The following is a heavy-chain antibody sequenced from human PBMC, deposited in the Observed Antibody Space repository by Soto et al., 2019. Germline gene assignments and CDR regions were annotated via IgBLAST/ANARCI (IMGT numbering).Heavy chain of an antibody. V-gene: IGHV4-59*08. CDR3: GRRKEEEYCSPTSSCFLVFNI. CDR1: GDSISNYY. D-gene: IGHD2-2*01. J-gene: IGHJ3*02. Sequence: SETLSLTCSVSGDSISNYYWNWIRQPPGKGLEWIGYIDYSGSTKYNPSLKSRVTISVDTSKNQFSLRLSSVTAADTAVYYCGRRKEEEYCSPTSSCFLVFNIGGQGKMVTVSS. CDR2: IDYSGST.